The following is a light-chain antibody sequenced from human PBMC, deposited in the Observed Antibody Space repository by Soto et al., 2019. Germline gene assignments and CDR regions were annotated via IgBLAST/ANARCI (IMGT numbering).Light chain of an antibody. V-gene: IGLV2-14*01. J-gene: IGLJ2*01. CDR1: SSDIGAYNY. Sequence: QSALTQPASVSGFPGQSITISCTGTSSDIGAYNYVSWYQHHPGKAPKLLIHEVTNRPSGVSRRFSGSKSGNTASLTISGLRAEDEADYYCNSFTTSSTLLFGGGTKLTVL. CDR2: EVT. CDR3: NSFTTSSTLL.